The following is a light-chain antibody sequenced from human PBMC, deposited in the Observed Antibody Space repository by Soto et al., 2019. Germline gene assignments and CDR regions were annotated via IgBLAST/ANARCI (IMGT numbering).Light chain of an antibody. CDR3: AAWDDSLNGVI. V-gene: IGLV1-44*01. CDR1: TSNIGSNT. CDR2: SNN. J-gene: IGLJ2*01. Sequence: QSVLTQPPSASGTPGQRVTFSCSGSTSNIGSNTVNWYQQLPGTAPKLLIYSNNQRPSGVPDRFSGSKSGTSASLAISGLQSEDETDYYCAAWDDSLNGVIFGGGTKLT.